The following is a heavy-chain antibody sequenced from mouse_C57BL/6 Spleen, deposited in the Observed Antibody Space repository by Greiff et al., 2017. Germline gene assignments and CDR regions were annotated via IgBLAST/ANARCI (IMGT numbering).Heavy chain of an antibody. D-gene: IGHD1-1*01. V-gene: IGHV5-17*01. CDR2: ISSGSSTI. Sequence: EVHLVESGGGLVKPGGSLKLSCAASGFTFSDYGMHWVRQAPEKGLEWVAYISSGSSTIYYADTVKGRFTISRDNAKNTLFLQMTSLRSEDTAMYYCARGVLLRSYYFDYWGQGTTLTVSS. J-gene: IGHJ2*01. CDR3: ARGVLLRSYYFDY. CDR1: GFTFSDYG.